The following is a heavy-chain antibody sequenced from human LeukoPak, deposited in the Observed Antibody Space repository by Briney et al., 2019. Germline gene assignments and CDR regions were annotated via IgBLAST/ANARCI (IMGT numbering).Heavy chain of an antibody. Sequence: GGSLRLSCAGSGFTFSDHYMSWIRQSPGKGLEWISYISSSGGYTNYADSVKGRFTISRDNAKNSLYLQMNSLRAEDTAVYYCAKRVHSASWYAAFDYWGQGTLVTVSS. V-gene: IGHV3-11*03. CDR3: AKRVHSASWYAAFDY. CDR1: GFTFSDHY. D-gene: IGHD6-13*01. J-gene: IGHJ4*02. CDR2: ISSSGGYT.